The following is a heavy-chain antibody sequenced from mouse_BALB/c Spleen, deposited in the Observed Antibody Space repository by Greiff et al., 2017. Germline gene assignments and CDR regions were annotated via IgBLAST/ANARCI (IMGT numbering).Heavy chain of an antibody. CDR2: INPSTGYT. CDR3: ARSTFYGYDEDYYAMDY. J-gene: IGHJ4*01. D-gene: IGHD2-2*01. Sequence: QVQLQQSGAELAKPGASVKMSCKASGYTFTSYWMHWVKQRPGQGLEWIGYINPSTGYTEYNQKFKDKATLTADKSSSTAYMQLSSLTSEDSAVYYRARSTFYGYDEDYYAMDYWGQGTSVTVSS. CDR1: GYTFTSYW. V-gene: IGHV1-7*01.